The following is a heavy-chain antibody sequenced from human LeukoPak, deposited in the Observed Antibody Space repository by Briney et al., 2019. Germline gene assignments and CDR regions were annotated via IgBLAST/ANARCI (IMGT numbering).Heavy chain of an antibody. Sequence: GGSLRLSCAASGFTFSSYSMNWVRQAPGKGLEWVSSISSSSSYIYYADSVKGRFTISRDNAKNSLYLQMNSLRAEDTAVYYCARAGSTAMVTDNWFDPWGQGTLVTVSS. CDR1: GFTFSSYS. V-gene: IGHV3-21*01. CDR3: ARAGSTAMVTDNWFDP. J-gene: IGHJ5*02. CDR2: ISSSSSYI. D-gene: IGHD5-18*01.